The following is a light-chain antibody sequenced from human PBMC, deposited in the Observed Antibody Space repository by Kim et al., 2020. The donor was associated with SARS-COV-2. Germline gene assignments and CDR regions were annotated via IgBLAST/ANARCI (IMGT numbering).Light chain of an antibody. CDR3: QAWDSSTAHYV. CDR2: QDR. V-gene: IGLV3-1*01. Sequence: PGPTASITCSGDKLGDKYTCWYQQKPGQSPVLVIYQDRKRPSRIPERFSGSNSGNTATLTISGTQAMDEADYYCQAWDSSTAHYVFGTGTKVTVL. CDR1: KLGDKY. J-gene: IGLJ1*01.